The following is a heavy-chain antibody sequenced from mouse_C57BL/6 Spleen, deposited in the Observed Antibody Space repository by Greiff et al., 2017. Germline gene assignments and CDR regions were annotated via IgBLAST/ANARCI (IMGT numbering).Heavy chain of an antibody. CDR3: AREKWAFDY. Sequence: EVKLVESEGGLVQPGSSMKLSCTASGFTFSDYYMAWVRQVPEKGLEWVANINYDGSSTYYLDSLKSRFIISRDNAKNILYLQMSSLKSEDTATYYCAREKWAFDYWGQGTTLTVSS. V-gene: IGHV5-16*01. CDR1: GFTFSDYY. D-gene: IGHD1-3*01. CDR2: INYDGSST. J-gene: IGHJ2*01.